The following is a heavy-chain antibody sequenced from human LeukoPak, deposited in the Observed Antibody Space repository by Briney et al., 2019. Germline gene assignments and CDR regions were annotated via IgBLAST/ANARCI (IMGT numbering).Heavy chain of an antibody. CDR3: ARVRSAPVTYYVDY. V-gene: IGHV3-33*03. D-gene: IGHD3-10*01. Sequence: GGSLRLSCAASGFTFSSYGMNWGRQAPGKGLEWVAVIWYDGSDKYYADSVKGRFTIYRDNSKNTLYLQMNSLRAEDTAVYFCARVRSAPVTYYVDYWGQGNLVSVSS. J-gene: IGHJ4*02. CDR1: GFTFSSYG. CDR2: IWYDGSDK.